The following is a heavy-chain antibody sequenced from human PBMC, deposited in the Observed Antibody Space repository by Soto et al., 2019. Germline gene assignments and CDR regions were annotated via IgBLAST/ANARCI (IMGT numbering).Heavy chain of an antibody. CDR3: ASLSTYYYDSSGYYNY. CDR1: GGTFSSYA. J-gene: IGHJ4*02. V-gene: IGHV1-69*12. D-gene: IGHD3-22*01. Sequence: QVQLVQSGAEVKKPGSSVKVSCKASGGTFSSYAISWVRQAPGQGLEWMGGIIPIFGTANYAQKFQGRVTIPADESKSTAYMELSSLRSEDTAVYYCASLSTYYYDSSGYYNYWGQGTLVTVSS. CDR2: IIPIFGTA.